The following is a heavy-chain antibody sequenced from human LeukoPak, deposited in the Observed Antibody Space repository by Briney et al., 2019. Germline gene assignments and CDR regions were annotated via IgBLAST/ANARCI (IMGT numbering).Heavy chain of an antibody. CDR1: GGSISSSSYY. Sequence: PSETLSLTCTVSGGSISSSSYYWGWIRQPPGKGLEWIGSIYYSGSTNYNPSLKSRVTISVDKSKNQFSLKLSSVTAADTAVYYCARDPISVPQKAYYYYYGMDVWGQGTTVTVSS. J-gene: IGHJ6*02. CDR2: IYYSGST. D-gene: IGHD5/OR15-5a*01. CDR3: ARDPISVPQKAYYYYYGMDV. V-gene: IGHV4-39*07.